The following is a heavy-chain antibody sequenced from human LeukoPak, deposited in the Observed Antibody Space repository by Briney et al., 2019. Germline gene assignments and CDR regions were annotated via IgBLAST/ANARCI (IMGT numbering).Heavy chain of an antibody. CDR3: ARGNSSGRGALDY. CDR2: ISSSNSTI. J-gene: IGHJ4*02. D-gene: IGHD5-18*01. V-gene: IGHV3-48*04. Sequence: GGSLRLSCAASGFTFRSYSMNWVRQAPGKGLVWISYISSSNSTIYYGDSVKGRFTISRDNAENSLYLQMNSLKAEDTAVYYCARGNSSGRGALDYWGQGTLVIVSS. CDR1: GFTFRSYS.